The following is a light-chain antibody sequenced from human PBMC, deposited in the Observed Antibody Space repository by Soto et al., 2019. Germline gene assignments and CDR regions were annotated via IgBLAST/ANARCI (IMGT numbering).Light chain of an antibody. CDR1: QSISNY. V-gene: IGKV1-39*01. CDR2: AAS. Sequence: DIQMTQSPSSLSASVGDRVTITCRASQSISNYLNWYQQKPGKAPKLLIHAASRLQSGVPSRFSGRGYVTDFVLTINSLQPEEFATYYCQQTSSAPVTFGGGTKVEIK. CDR3: QQTSSAPVT. J-gene: IGKJ4*01.